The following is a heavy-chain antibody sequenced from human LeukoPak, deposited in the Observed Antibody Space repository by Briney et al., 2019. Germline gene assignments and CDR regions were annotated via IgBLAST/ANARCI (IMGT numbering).Heavy chain of an antibody. D-gene: IGHD6-13*01. CDR1: GFTFSSYS. Sequence: PGGSLRLSCAASGFTFSSYSMNWVRQPPGKGLEWIGEINHSGSTNYNPSLKSRVTISVDTSKNQFSLKLSSVTAADTAVYYCARHGTPYSSSWSRHRPFDYWGQGTLVTVSS. CDR3: ARHGTPYSSSWSRHRPFDY. J-gene: IGHJ4*02. CDR2: INHSGST. V-gene: IGHV4-34*01.